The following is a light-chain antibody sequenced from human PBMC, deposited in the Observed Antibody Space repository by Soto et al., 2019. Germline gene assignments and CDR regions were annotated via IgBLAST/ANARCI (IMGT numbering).Light chain of an antibody. Sequence: QSVLTQPASVSGSPGQTITISFTGTSSDIGGFYYVSWYQHPPGKDPKLMIYQVSNRPSGVSKRFSGSKSGNTASLTISKLQAEDEADYFCSSYSSSSTFYVFGAGTKVTVL. CDR1: SSDIGGFYY. V-gene: IGLV2-14*01. CDR3: SSYSSSSTFYV. CDR2: QVS. J-gene: IGLJ1*01.